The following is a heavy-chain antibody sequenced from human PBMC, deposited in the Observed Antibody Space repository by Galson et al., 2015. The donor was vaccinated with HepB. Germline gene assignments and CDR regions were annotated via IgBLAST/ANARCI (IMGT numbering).Heavy chain of an antibody. CDR2: INPNSGGT. CDR1: GYTFTGYY. CDR3: ARGGIAAAEYYYYYGMDV. Sequence: SVKVSCKASGYTFTGYYMHWVRQAPGQGLEWMGRINPNSGGTNYAQKFQGRVTMTRDTSISTAYMELSRLRSDDTVVYYCARGGIAAAEYYYYYGMDVWGQGTTVTVSS. J-gene: IGHJ6*02. D-gene: IGHD6-13*01. V-gene: IGHV1-2*05.